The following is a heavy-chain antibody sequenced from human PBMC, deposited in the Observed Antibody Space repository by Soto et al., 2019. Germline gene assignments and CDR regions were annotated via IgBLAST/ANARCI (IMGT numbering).Heavy chain of an antibody. Sequence: EVQLVEAGGDLVQPGGSLRLSCAASGFTFSSYWMGWVRQAPGKGLEWVASVKWDGSAKYYVDSVKGRFTISRDNAKNSLYLQMNSLRIDDTGVYYCARDPRWPGPMDYWGQGALVTVSS. CDR3: ARDPRWPGPMDY. CDR2: VKWDGSAK. CDR1: GFTFSSYW. J-gene: IGHJ4*02. V-gene: IGHV3-7*01. D-gene: IGHD2-15*01.